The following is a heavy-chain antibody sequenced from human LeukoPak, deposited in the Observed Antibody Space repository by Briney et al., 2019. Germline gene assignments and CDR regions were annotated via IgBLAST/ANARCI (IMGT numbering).Heavy chain of an antibody. V-gene: IGHV4-34*01. CDR3: ARAPRITLIVVSPPDY. Sequence: TSETLSLTCAVYGGSFSGYYWSWIRQPPVKALEWIGEINHSGSTNYNPSLKSRVTISVDTSKNQFSLKLSSVTAADTAVYYCARAPRITLIVVSPPDYWGQGTLVTVSS. CDR1: GGSFSGYY. CDR2: INHSGST. D-gene: IGHD3-22*01. J-gene: IGHJ4*02.